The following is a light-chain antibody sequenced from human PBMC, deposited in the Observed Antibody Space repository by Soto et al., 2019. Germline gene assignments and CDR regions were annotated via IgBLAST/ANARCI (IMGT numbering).Light chain of an antibody. CDR3: QQYNNWPPYT. CDR2: DAS. V-gene: IGKV3-11*01. Sequence: EIVLTQSPATLSLSPGERATLSCRASQSVSSYLAWYQQKPGQAPRLLIYDASNRATGIPARFSGSGSGTDFTLPISSLQSEDFAVYYCQQYNNWPPYTFGQGTKLEIK. J-gene: IGKJ2*01. CDR1: QSVSSY.